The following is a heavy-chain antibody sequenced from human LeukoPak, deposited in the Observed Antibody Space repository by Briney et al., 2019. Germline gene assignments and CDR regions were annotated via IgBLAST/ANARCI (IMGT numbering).Heavy chain of an antibody. CDR1: GFTFRSYA. CDR3: VKSLVVALGYCSGGSCGTDF. CDR2: ISSNRGST. V-gene: IGHV3-64D*06. D-gene: IGHD2-15*01. Sequence: GGPLRLSCSASGFTFRSYAMPWVRQAPGKGLEYVSAISSNRGSTYYADSVKGRFTISRDNSKNTPYLQMSSLRAEDTAVYYCVKSLVVALGYCSGGSCGTDFWGQGTLVTVSS. J-gene: IGHJ4*02.